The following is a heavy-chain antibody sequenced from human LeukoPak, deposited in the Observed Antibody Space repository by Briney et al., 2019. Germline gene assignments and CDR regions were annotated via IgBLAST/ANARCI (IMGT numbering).Heavy chain of an antibody. D-gene: IGHD4-17*01. V-gene: IGHV4-38-2*01. CDR3: ASVTRSMSRFFDL. CDR1: GYSVSNHYY. Sequence: SETLSLTCAVSGYSVSNHYYWGWIRQPPGKGLEWIGSYYHTGSSYYNPSLQSRVAISIDTSKNQFSLELASVTAADTAVYYCASVTRSMSRFFDLWGRGTLVIVSS. CDR2: YYHTGSS. J-gene: IGHJ2*01.